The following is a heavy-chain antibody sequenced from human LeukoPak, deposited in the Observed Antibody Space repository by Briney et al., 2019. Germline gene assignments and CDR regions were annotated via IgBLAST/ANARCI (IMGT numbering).Heavy chain of an antibody. CDR2: IRYDGSNK. CDR3: AKVARRGRLVVALYYYYGMDV. J-gene: IGHJ6*02. D-gene: IGHD2-15*01. Sequence: GGPLRLSCAASGFTFSSYGMHWVRQAPGKGLEWVAFIRYDGSNKYYADSVKGRFTISRDNSKNTLYLQMNSLRAEDTAVYYCAKVARRGRLVVALYYYYGMDVWGQGTTVTVSS. V-gene: IGHV3-30*02. CDR1: GFTFSSYG.